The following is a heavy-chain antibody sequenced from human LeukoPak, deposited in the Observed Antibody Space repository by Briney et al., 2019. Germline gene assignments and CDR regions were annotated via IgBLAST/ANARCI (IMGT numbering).Heavy chain of an antibody. CDR3: ARALPDYYDSSGLANAFDI. V-gene: IGHV3-23*01. D-gene: IGHD3-22*01. CDR2: ISGSGGST. J-gene: IGHJ3*02. Sequence: GGSLRPSCAASGFSFSSYAMSWVRQAPGKGLEWVSAISGSGGSTYYADSVKGRFTISRDNSKNTLYLQMNSLRAEDTAVYYCARALPDYYDSSGLANAFDIWGQGTMVTVSS. CDR1: GFSFSSYA.